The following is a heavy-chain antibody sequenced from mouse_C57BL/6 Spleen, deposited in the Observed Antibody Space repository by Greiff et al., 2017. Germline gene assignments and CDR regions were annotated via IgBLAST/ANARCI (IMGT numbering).Heavy chain of an antibody. CDR3: TVTGDGYYWYFDV. CDR2: IDPENGDT. CDR1: GFNIKDDY. Sequence: VQLQQSGAELVRPGASVKLSCTASGFNIKDDYMHWVKQRPEQGLEWIGWIDPENGDTEYASKFQGKAAITADTSSNTAYLQLSSLTSEDTAVYYCTVTGDGYYWYFDVWGTGTTVTVSS. V-gene: IGHV14-4*01. J-gene: IGHJ1*03. D-gene: IGHD2-3*01.